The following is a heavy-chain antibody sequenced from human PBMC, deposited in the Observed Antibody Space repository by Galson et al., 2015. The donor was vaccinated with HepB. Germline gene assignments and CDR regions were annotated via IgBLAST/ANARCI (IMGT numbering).Heavy chain of an antibody. J-gene: IGHJ4*02. D-gene: IGHD3-16*02. CDR3: AKLTFGGVIAPFDY. V-gene: IGHV3-30-3*01. CDR1: GFTFSSYA. Sequence: SLRLSCAASGFTFSSYAMHWVRQAPGKGLEWVAVISYDGSNKYYADSVKGRFTISRDDSKNTLYLQMNSLRAEDTAVYYCAKLTFGGVIAPFDYWGQGTLVTVSS. CDR2: ISYDGSNK.